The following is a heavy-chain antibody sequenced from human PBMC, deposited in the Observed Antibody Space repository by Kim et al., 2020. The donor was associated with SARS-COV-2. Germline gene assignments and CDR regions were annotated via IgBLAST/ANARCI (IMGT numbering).Heavy chain of an antibody. Sequence: DSVKGRLTISRDNSKNTLYLQMNSLRAEDTAVYYCAKDLSGTYFDWLFDYWGQGTLVTVSS. D-gene: IGHD3-9*01. CDR3: AKDLSGTYFDWLFDY. J-gene: IGHJ4*02. V-gene: IGHV3-23*01.